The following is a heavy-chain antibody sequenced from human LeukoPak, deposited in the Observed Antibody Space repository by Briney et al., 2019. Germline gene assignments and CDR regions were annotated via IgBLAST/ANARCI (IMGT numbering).Heavy chain of an antibody. CDR2: ISSSGSTI. D-gene: IGHD1-26*01. Sequence: GGSLRLSCAASGFTFSSYEMNWVRQAPGKGLEWVSYISSSGSTIYYADSVKGRFTISRDNAKNSLYLQMNSLRAEDTAVYYCAKDVGATAAEYFQHWGQGTLVTVSS. CDR1: GFTFSSYE. V-gene: IGHV3-48*03. CDR3: AKDVGATAAEYFQH. J-gene: IGHJ1*01.